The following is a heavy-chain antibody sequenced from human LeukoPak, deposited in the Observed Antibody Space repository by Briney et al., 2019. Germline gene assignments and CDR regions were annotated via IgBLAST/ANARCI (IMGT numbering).Heavy chain of an antibody. CDR3: ARASGSGNYRAFDY. Sequence: SQTLSLTCTVSGGSISSGSYYWSWIRQPAGKGLEWIGRIYTSGSTNYNPSLKSRVTISVDTSKNQFSLKLSSVTAADTAVFYCARASGSGNYRAFDYWGQGTLVTVSS. V-gene: IGHV4-61*02. D-gene: IGHD3-10*01. J-gene: IGHJ4*02. CDR1: GGSISSGSYY. CDR2: IYTSGST.